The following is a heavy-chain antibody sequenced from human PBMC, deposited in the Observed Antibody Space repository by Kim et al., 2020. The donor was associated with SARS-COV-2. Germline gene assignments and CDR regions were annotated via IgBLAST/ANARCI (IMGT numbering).Heavy chain of an antibody. Sequence: SETLSLTCAVYGGSFSGYYWSWIRQPPGKGLEWIGEINHSGSTNYNPSLKSRVTISVDTSKNQFSLKLSSVTAADTAVYYCARGRRPRLRYSGYDYHYYYYGMDVWGQGTTVTVSS. V-gene: IGHV4-34*01. CDR1: GGSFSGYY. J-gene: IGHJ6*02. CDR3: ARGRRPRLRYSGYDYHYYYYGMDV. CDR2: INHSGST. D-gene: IGHD5-12*01.